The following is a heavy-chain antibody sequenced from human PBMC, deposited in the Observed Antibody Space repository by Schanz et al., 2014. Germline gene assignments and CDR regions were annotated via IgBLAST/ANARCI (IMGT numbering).Heavy chain of an antibody. CDR3: ARVVLGGDAFDI. J-gene: IGHJ3*02. Sequence: QVRMQESGPGLVKPSQTLSLTCTVSGGSISRGTHYWTWIRQLPGKGLEWIGHIYYTGTIFYNPSLKSRVIISVDTSKNQFSLRLTSVTAADTAVYYCARVVLGGDAFDIWGQGTMVTVSS. D-gene: IGHD3-10*01. CDR2: IYYTGTI. V-gene: IGHV4-31*03. CDR1: GGSISRGTHY.